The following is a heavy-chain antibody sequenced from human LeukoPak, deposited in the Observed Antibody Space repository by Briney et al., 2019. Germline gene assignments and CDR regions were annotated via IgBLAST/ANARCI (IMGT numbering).Heavy chain of an antibody. V-gene: IGHV3-33*01. Sequence: GGSLRLSCAASGFTFSSYGMHWVRQAPGKGLEWVAVIWYDGSNKYYADSVEGRFTISRDNSKNTLYLQMNSLRAEDTAVYYCARGGTTVVTPDDNWFDPWGQGTLVTVSS. CDR2: IWYDGSNK. CDR3: ARGGTTVVTPDDNWFDP. CDR1: GFTFSSYG. D-gene: IGHD4-23*01. J-gene: IGHJ5*02.